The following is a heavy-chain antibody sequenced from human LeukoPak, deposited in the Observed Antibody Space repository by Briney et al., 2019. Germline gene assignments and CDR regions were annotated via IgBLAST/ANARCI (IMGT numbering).Heavy chain of an antibody. CDR1: GFTFSSYG. CDR2: IWYDGSNK. CDR3: TTDPTNWNLQSG. D-gene: IGHD1-7*01. V-gene: IGHV3-33*01. Sequence: GRSLRLSCAASGFTFSSYGMHWVRQAPGKGLEWVAVIWYDGSNKYYADSVKGRFTISRDDSKNTLYLQMNSLKTEDTAVYYCTTDPTNWNLQSGWGQGTLVTVSS. J-gene: IGHJ4*02.